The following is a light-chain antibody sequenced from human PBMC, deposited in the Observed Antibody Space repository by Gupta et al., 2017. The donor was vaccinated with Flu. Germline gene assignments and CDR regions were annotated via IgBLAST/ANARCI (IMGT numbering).Light chain of an antibody. Sequence: PYTLSASVGDRVTITCRASQSINNWLAWYQQKPGKAPKLLIYKASTLESGVPSRFSGSGSGTEFTLTISSLQPDDFATYYCHQYNSYSYTFGQGTKLEIK. V-gene: IGKV1-5*03. CDR1: QSINNW. CDR3: HQYNSYSYT. J-gene: IGKJ2*01. CDR2: KAS.